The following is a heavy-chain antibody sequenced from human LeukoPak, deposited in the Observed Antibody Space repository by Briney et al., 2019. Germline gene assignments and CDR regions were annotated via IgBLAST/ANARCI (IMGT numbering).Heavy chain of an antibody. CDR2: INPNSGGT. Sequence: GASVKVSCKASGYTFTGYYMHWVRQAPGQGLEWMGWINPNSGGTNYAQKFQGRVTMTRDTSSSTAYMELSRLSSDDTAVYYRAREWGEGDYYGSEQGYWGQGTLVTVSS. V-gene: IGHV1-2*02. J-gene: IGHJ4*02. D-gene: IGHD3-10*01. CDR1: GYTFTGYY. CDR3: AREWGEGDYYGSEQGY.